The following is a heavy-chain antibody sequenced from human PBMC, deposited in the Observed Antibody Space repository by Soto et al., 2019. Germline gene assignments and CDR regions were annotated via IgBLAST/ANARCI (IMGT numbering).Heavy chain of an antibody. CDR1: GFTFSSYV. V-gene: IGHV3-30*03. Sequence: GGSLRLSCAASGFTFSSYVMHWVRQAPGKGLEWVAVISYDGSYKYYADSVKGRFTISRDNSKHTLYLQMSSLRSEDTAVCYCAVGATTDYYYGMDVWGQGTTVTVSS. CDR2: ISYDGSYK. J-gene: IGHJ6*02. D-gene: IGHD1-26*01. CDR3: AVGATTDYYYGMDV.